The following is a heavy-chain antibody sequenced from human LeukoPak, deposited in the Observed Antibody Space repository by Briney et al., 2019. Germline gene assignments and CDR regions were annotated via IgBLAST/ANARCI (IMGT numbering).Heavy chain of an antibody. V-gene: IGHV1-18*01. Sequence: AAVKVSFKASGYTFTSYGISWVRQAPGQGLEWMGWISAYNGNTNYAQKLQGRVTMTTDTSTSTPYMDVRRLRAYYAAGYYCARDLHDDYWGQGTLVPVSS. CDR3: ARDLHDDY. CDR1: GYTFTSYG. CDR2: ISAYNGNT. J-gene: IGHJ4*02.